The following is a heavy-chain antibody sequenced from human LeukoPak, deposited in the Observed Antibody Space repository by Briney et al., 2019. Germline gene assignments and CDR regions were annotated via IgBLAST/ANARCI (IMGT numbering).Heavy chain of an antibody. CDR2: ISAYNGNT. V-gene: IGHV1-18*01. CDR3: ARVDTGFGGSRLFDY. D-gene: IGHD3-10*01. Sequence: ASVKVSCKASGYTFTSYGISWVRQAPGQGLEWMGWISAYNGNTNYAQKLQGRVTMTTDTSTSTAYMELSSLRSEDTAVYYCARVDTGFGGSRLFDYWGQGTLVTVSS. CDR1: GYTFTSYG. J-gene: IGHJ4*02.